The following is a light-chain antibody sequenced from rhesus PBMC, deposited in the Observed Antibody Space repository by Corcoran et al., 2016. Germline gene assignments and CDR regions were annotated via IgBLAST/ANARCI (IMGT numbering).Light chain of an antibody. CDR3: QQPDNSPFP. J-gene: IGKJ3*01. V-gene: IGKV1-69*01. Sequence: DIQMTQSPSSLSASVGDRVTITCRASQGISNWLAWYQQKPGKAPKLLIYRASNLEKGVPSRFSGSGAGTIFTLTISSLQPEDIATYYCQQPDNSPFPFGPGTKLDIK. CDR2: RAS. CDR1: QGISNW.